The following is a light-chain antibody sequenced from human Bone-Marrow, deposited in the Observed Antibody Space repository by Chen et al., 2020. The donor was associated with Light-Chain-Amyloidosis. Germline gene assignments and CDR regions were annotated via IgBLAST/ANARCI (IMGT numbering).Light chain of an antibody. Sequence: SYELTQPPSVSVSPGQTARITCSGDDLPTKYAYWYQQKQGQAPVLVIHRDTERPSGISERFAGSSAGTTATLTISGVRAEDEADYHCQAADSSGTYEVIFGGGTKLTVL. CDR3: QAADSSGTYEVI. J-gene: IGLJ2*01. CDR1: DLPTKY. V-gene: IGLV3-25*03. CDR2: RDT.